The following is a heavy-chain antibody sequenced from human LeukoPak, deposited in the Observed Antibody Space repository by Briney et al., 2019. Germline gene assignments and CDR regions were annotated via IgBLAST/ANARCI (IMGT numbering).Heavy chain of an antibody. CDR3: ARVPLGDTATLDY. V-gene: IGHV1-46*01. Sequence: ASVKVSCKAPGYTFTSYYMHWVRQAPGQGLEWMGIINPSGGSTSYAQKFQGRVTMTRDMSTSTVYMELSSLRSEDTAVYYCARVPLGDTATLDYWGQGTLVTVSS. CDR1: GYTFTSYY. J-gene: IGHJ4*02. CDR2: INPSGGST. D-gene: IGHD5-18*01.